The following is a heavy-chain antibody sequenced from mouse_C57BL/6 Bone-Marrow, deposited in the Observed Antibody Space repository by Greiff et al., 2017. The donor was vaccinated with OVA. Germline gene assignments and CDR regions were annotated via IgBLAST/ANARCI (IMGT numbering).Heavy chain of an antibody. Sequence: EVQRVESGAELVRPGASVKLSCTASGFNIKDDYMHWVKQRPEQGLEWIGWIDPENGDTEYASKFQGKATITADTSSNTAYLQLSSLTSEDTAVYYCTTDGSSFNYFDYWGQGTTLTVSS. D-gene: IGHD1-1*01. CDR1: GFNIKDDY. V-gene: IGHV14-4*01. CDR3: TTDGSSFNYFDY. CDR2: IDPENGDT. J-gene: IGHJ2*01.